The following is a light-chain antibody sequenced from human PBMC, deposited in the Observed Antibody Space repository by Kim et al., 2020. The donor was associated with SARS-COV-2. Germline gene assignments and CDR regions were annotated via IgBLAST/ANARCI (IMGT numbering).Light chain of an antibody. V-gene: IGKV1-5*01. CDR3: HQYGAYPWT. CDR1: QSITNS. Sequence: DIQMTQSPSTLSASVGDRVTIACRAIQSITNSLAWYQQKPGKAPDLLIYDASTLESGVPSRFSGSGSGTEFTLTISSLQPDDFGTYYCHQYGAYPWTFGQGTKVDIK. CDR2: DAS. J-gene: IGKJ1*01.